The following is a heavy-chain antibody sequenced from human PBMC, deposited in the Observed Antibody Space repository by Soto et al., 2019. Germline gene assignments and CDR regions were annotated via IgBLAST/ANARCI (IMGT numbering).Heavy chain of an antibody. V-gene: IGHV3-48*02. CDR1: GFTFSSYS. Sequence: GGSLRLSCAASGFTFSSYSMNWVRQAPGKGLEWVSYISSSSSTIYYADSVKGRFTISRDNAKNSLYLQMNSLRDEDTAVYYCARDQIINGYGRYGMDVWGQGTMVTVYS. CDR2: ISSSSSTI. CDR3: ARDQIINGYGRYGMDV. J-gene: IGHJ6*02. D-gene: IGHD5-18*01.